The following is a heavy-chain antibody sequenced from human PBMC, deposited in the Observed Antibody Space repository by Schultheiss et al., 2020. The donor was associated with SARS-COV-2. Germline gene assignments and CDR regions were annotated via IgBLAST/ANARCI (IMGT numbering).Heavy chain of an antibody. D-gene: IGHD1-14*01. J-gene: IGHJ4*02. CDR2: ISSSSSYI. V-gene: IGHV3-21*01. CDR1: GFTFDDYA. Sequence: GESLKISCAASGFTFDDYAMHWVRQAPGKGLEWVSSISSSSSYIYYADSVKGRFTISRDNAKNSLYLQMNSLRAEDTAVYYCARDLRGTEPGNYWGQGTLVTVSS. CDR3: ARDLRGTEPGNY.